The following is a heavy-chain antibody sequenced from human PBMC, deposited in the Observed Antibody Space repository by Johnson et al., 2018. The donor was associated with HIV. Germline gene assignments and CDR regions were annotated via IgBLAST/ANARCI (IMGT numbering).Heavy chain of an antibody. V-gene: IGHV3-33*01. CDR1: GFTFSSYG. D-gene: IGHD2-15*01. CDR3: GEGWYTGGGSYDAFDF. Sequence: VQLVESGGGVVQPGMSLRVSCIASGFTFSSYGMHWVRQAPGKGLEWVAVIWYDGTNKYYADSVKGRFTISRDNSKNTLYLQMNSLRAEDTAVYYCGEGWYTGGGSYDAFDFWGKGKKVPAPS. CDR2: IWYDGTNK. J-gene: IGHJ3*01.